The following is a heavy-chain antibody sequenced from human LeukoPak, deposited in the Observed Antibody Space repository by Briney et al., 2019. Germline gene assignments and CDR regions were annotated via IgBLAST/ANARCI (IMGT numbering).Heavy chain of an antibody. D-gene: IGHD3-22*01. V-gene: IGHV4-59*08. J-gene: IGHJ4*02. Sequence: SETLSLTCTVSGGSISSYYWSWIRQPPGKGLEWIGHIYYSGSTNYNPSLKSRVTISVDTSKNQFSLKLSSVTAADTAVYYCAATYYYDSSGYLGYWGQGTLVTVSS. CDR2: IYYSGST. CDR1: GGSISSYY. CDR3: AATYYYDSSGYLGY.